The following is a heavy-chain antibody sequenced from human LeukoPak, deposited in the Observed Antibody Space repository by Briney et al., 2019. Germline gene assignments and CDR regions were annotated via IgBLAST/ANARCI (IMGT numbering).Heavy chain of an antibody. CDR3: ARALWGSFMQQLDSYDAFDI. D-gene: IGHD6-13*01. CDR1: GYTFTNYG. J-gene: IGHJ3*02. Sequence: ASVKVSCKASGYTFTNYGISWVRQAPGQGLEWMGWISTYNGNTNYAQKFQGRVTITADKSTSTAYMELSSLRSEDTAVYYCARALWGSFMQQLDSYDAFDIWGQGTMVTVSS. V-gene: IGHV1-18*01. CDR2: ISTYNGNT.